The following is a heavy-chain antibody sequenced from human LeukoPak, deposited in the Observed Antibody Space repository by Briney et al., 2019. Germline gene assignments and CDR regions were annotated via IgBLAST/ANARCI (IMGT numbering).Heavy chain of an antibody. J-gene: IGHJ6*02. CDR3: AKEGYYYDSSGYNYYYGMDV. D-gene: IGHD3-22*01. V-gene: IGHV3-30*18. Sequence: GGSLRLSCAASGFTFSSYGMYWVRQAPGKGLEWVAVISYDGSNKYYADSVKGRFTISRDNSKNTLYLQMNSLRAEDTAVYYCAKEGYYYDSSGYNYYYGMDVWGQGTTVTVSS. CDR2: ISYDGSNK. CDR1: GFTFSSYG.